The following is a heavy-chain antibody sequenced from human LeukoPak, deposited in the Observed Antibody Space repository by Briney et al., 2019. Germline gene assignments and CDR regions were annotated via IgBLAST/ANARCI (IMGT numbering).Heavy chain of an antibody. J-gene: IGHJ3*02. Sequence: PGGSLRLSCAASGYTFSSYSMNWVRQAPGKGLEWVSYISSSGSTIYYADSVKGRFTISRDNAKNSLYLQMNSLRAEDTAVYYCARGQRYYDSSGYSAFDIWGQGTMVTVSS. CDR2: ISSSGSTI. D-gene: IGHD3-22*01. V-gene: IGHV3-48*04. CDR3: ARGQRYYDSSGYSAFDI. CDR1: GYTFSSYS.